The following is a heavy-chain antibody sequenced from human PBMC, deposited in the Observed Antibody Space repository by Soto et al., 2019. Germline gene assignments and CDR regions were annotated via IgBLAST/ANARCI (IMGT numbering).Heavy chain of an antibody. Sequence: QVQLVQSGAEVKKPGSSVKVSCKASGGTFSSYAISWVRQAPGQGLEWMGGIIPIFGTANYAQKFQGRITITADESTSTAYMDLSSLRSEDTAVYYCARDPHYDILDGWYFDLWGRGTLVTVSS. CDR2: IIPIFGTA. CDR3: ARDPHYDILDGWYFDL. CDR1: GGTFSSYA. J-gene: IGHJ2*01. V-gene: IGHV1-69*01. D-gene: IGHD3-9*01.